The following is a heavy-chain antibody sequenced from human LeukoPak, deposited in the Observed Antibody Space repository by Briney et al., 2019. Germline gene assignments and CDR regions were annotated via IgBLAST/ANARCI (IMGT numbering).Heavy chain of an antibody. J-gene: IGHJ4*02. Sequence: PGGSLRLSCAASGFTFSSYGMHWVRQAPGKGLEWVAVISYDGSNKYYADSVKGRFTISRDNSKNTLYLQMNSLGAEDTAVYYCARALIGYYFDYWGQGTLVTVSS. D-gene: IGHD2-8*01. V-gene: IGHV3-30*03. CDR3: ARALIGYYFDY. CDR1: GFTFSSYG. CDR2: ISYDGSNK.